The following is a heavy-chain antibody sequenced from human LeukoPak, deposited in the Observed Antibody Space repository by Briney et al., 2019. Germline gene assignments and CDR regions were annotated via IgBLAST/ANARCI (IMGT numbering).Heavy chain of an antibody. CDR2: IYYSGST. J-gene: IGHJ4*02. V-gene: IGHV4-31*03. Sequence: SETLSLTCTVSGGSISRGGYYWSWIRQHPGKGLEWIGYIYYSGSTYYNPSLKRRVTISVDTSKNQFSLKLSSVTAADTAVYYCARGAGSYDFWSGYYNISGFDYWGQGTLVTVSS. CDR3: ARGAGSYDFWSGYYNISGFDY. D-gene: IGHD3-3*01. CDR1: GGSISRGGYY.